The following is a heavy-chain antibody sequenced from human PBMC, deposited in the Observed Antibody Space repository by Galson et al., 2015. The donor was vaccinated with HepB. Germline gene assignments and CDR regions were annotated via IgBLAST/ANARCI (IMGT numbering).Heavy chain of an antibody. CDR2: ISYDGSNK. Sequence: SLRLSCAASGFTFSSYAMHWVRQAPGKGLEWVAVISYDGSNKYYADSVKGRFTISRDNAKNSLYLQMNSLRDEDTAVYYCARDSGAYDFWSGYQPLDAFDIWGQGTMVTVSS. J-gene: IGHJ3*02. V-gene: IGHV3-30*04. CDR1: GFTFSSYA. D-gene: IGHD3-3*01. CDR3: ARDSGAYDFWSGYQPLDAFDI.